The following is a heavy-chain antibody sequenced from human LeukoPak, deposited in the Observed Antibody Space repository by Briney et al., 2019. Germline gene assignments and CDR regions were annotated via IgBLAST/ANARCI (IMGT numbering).Heavy chain of an antibody. CDR2: MYPGDSDT. CDR1: GYTFTNYW. Sequence: GESLKISCKGSGYTFTNYWIGWVRQMPGKGLEWMGIMYPGDSDTRYSPSFQGQVTISADKSISTAYLQWSSLKASDTAMYYCARGDYGDFGVFYTLFDYWGQGTLVTVSS. D-gene: IGHD4-17*01. V-gene: IGHV5-51*01. J-gene: IGHJ4*02. CDR3: ARGDYGDFGVFYTLFDY.